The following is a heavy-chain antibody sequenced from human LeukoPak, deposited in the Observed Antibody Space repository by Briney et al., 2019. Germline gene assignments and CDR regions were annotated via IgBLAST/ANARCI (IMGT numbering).Heavy chain of an antibody. V-gene: IGHV4-39*07. CDR3: ARESRERPTVVTPEFIGY. CDR1: GGSISSSSYY. D-gene: IGHD4-23*01. CDR2: IYYSGST. J-gene: IGHJ4*02. Sequence: SETLSLTCTVSGGSISSSSYYWGWIRQPPGKGLEWIGSIYYSGSTYYNPSLKSRVTISVDTSKNQFSLKLSSVTAADTAVYYCARESRERPTVVTPEFIGYWGQGTLVIVSS.